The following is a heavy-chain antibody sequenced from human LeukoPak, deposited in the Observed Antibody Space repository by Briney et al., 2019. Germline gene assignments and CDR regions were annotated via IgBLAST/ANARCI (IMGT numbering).Heavy chain of an antibody. V-gene: IGHV1-18*01. Sequence: ASVTVSCKASGYTFTSYGISWVRQAPRQGLEWMGWISAYNGNTNYAQKLHSRVTMTTDTSTSTAYMELRSLRSDDTAVYYCARDHLTTAKNNDYWGQGTLVTVSS. J-gene: IGHJ4*02. D-gene: IGHD4-11*01. CDR3: ARDHLTTAKNNDY. CDR2: ISAYNGNT. CDR1: GYTFTSYG.